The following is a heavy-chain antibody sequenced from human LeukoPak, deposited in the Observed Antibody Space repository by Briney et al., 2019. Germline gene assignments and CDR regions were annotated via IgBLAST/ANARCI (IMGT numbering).Heavy chain of an antibody. D-gene: IGHD5-24*01. V-gene: IGHV3-53*01. CDR1: GFTVSSNY. J-gene: IGHJ6*02. CDR2: FYSGYST. Sequence: GGSLRLSCAASGFTVSSNYMSWVRQAPGKGLEWVSVFYSGYSTYYADSVKGRFTISRDNSKNTLYLQMNSLRAEDTAVYYCARGDQDYGLDVWGQGTTVAVSS. CDR3: ARGDQDYGLDV.